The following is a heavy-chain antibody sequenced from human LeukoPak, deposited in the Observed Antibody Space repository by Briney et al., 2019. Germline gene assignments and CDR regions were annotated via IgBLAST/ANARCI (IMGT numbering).Heavy chain of an antibody. D-gene: IGHD2-2*01. CDR2: IYYSGST. Sequence: PSQTLSLTCTVSGGSISSGGYYWSWIRQHPGKGLEWIGYIYYSGSTYYNPSLKSRVTISVDTSKNQFSLKLSSVTAADTAVYYCSRDFSYAGWFDPWGQGTLVTVSS. CDR3: SRDFSYAGWFDP. V-gene: IGHV4-31*03. J-gene: IGHJ5*02. CDR1: GGSISSGGYY.